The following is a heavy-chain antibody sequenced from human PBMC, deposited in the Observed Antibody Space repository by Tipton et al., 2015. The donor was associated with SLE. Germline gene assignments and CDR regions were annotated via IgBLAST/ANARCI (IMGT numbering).Heavy chain of an antibody. Sequence: TLSLTCTVSGDSITSDYWTWIRQPPGKGLEWIGYIYTSGNTKYNPSLKSRVTISLDTSKNQFSLKLTSVAAADTAVYYCARFHLKSYYEFDSWGQGTLVTVSS. CDR1: GDSITSDY. CDR3: ARFHLKSYYEFDS. J-gene: IGHJ5*01. D-gene: IGHD1-26*01. V-gene: IGHV4-4*08. CDR2: IYTSGNT.